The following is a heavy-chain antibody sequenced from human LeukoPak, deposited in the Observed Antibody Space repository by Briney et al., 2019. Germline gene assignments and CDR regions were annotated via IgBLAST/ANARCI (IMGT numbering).Heavy chain of an antibody. CDR1: GFTFSSYW. J-gene: IGHJ4*02. D-gene: IGHD2-2*01. CDR2: IKHDGSEK. Sequence: PGGSLRLSCAASGFTFSSYWMTWVRQAPGRGLEWVANIKHDGSEKYYVDSVKGRFTISRDNAKNSLYPQMNSLRAEDTAVYYCARTLGYCSSTNCFLTFDYWGQGTLVTVSS. CDR3: ARTLGYCSSTNCFLTFDY. V-gene: IGHV3-7*04.